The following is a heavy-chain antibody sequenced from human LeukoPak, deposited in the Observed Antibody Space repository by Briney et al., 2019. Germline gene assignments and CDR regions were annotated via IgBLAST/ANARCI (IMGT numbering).Heavy chain of an antibody. Sequence: GESLKISCKGSGYSFTSYWIGWVRQMPGKGLEWMGIIYPGDSDTRYSPSFQGQVTISVDKSISTAYVQWSSLKASDTAMYFCARPVRAAYYCDSQGAFDIWGQGTMVTVSS. J-gene: IGHJ3*02. V-gene: IGHV5-51*01. CDR2: IYPGDSDT. CDR3: ARPVRAAYYCDSQGAFDI. D-gene: IGHD3-22*01. CDR1: GYSFTSYW.